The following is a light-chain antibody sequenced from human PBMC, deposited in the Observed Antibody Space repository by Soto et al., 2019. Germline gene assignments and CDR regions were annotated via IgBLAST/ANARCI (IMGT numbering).Light chain of an antibody. CDR3: PS. CDR1: QSVSNN. J-gene: IGKJ1*01. V-gene: IGKV3D-15*01. Sequence: EIVMTQSPATLSVSPGERGTLSCRASQSVSNNLAWYQQKPGQAPRLLIYDASNRATGIPARFSGSGSGTDFTLTTGRLDHYCQQYGSSPSFGQGTKVDIK. CDR2: DAS.